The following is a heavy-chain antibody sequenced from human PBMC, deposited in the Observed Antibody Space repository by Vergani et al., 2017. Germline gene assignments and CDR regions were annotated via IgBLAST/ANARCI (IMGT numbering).Heavy chain of an antibody. J-gene: IGHJ4*02. CDR1: GDSVSSDSYY. D-gene: IGHD5-12*01. CDR3: ARPGSSEMVPFDY. V-gene: IGHV4-61*10. CDR2: IYYSGST. Sequence: QVQLQESGPGLVKPSETLSLTCTVSGDSVSSDSYYWSWIRQPAGIGLEWIGYIYYSGSTNYNPSLNSRVTISVDTSKNQFFLKLTSVTAADTALYYCARPGSSEMVPFDYWGQGALVTVSS.